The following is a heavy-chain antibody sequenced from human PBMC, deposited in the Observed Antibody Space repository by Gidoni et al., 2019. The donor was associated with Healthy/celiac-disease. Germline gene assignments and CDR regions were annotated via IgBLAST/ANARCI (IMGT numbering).Heavy chain of an antibody. Sequence: EVQLVQSGAEVQKPGESLKISCKGSGYCLTSYWFRWVRQMPGKSLGGMGIIYPGDSDTRYSPSFQGQVTISADKSISTAYLQWSSLKASDTAMYYCARHGNDYGDYEDAFDIWGQGTMVTVSS. CDR1: GYCLTSYW. D-gene: IGHD4-17*01. J-gene: IGHJ3*02. CDR2: IYPGDSDT. V-gene: IGHV5-51*01. CDR3: ARHGNDYGDYEDAFDI.